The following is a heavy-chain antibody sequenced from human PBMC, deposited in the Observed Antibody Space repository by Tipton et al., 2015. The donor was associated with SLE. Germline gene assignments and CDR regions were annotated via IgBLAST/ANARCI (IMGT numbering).Heavy chain of an antibody. CDR1: GGSISTHY. CDR3: ATLHSGYDYYYYGMDV. V-gene: IGHV4-59*11. J-gene: IGHJ6*02. Sequence: TLSLTCTVSGGSISTHYWSWIRQPPGKGLEWIAYFYYSGSTGYNPSLNSRVTISIDTSRNQFSLKLSSVTAADTAVYYCATLHSGYDYYYYGMDVWGQGTTVTVSS. CDR2: FYYSGST. D-gene: IGHD5-12*01.